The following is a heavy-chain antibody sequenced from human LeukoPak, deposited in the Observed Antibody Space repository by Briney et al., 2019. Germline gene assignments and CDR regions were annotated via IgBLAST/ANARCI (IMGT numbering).Heavy chain of an antibody. D-gene: IGHD2-2*01. V-gene: IGHV4-59*08. J-gene: IGHJ5*02. CDR1: GGSISSYY. Sequence: SETLSLTCTVSGGSISSYYWSWIRQPPGKGLEWIGYIYYSGSTNYNPSLKSRVTISVDTSKNQFSLKLSSVTAADTAVYYCARVYLVVVPAASIWFDPWGQGTLVTVSS. CDR3: ARVYLVVVPAASIWFDP. CDR2: IYYSGST.